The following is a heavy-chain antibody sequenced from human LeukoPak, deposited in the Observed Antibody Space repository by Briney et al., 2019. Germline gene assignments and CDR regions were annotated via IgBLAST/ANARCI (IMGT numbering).Heavy chain of an antibody. CDR2: INHSGST. D-gene: IGHD1-26*01. J-gene: IGHJ3*02. CDR1: GGSFSGYY. CDR3: ARGLGRDAFDI. V-gene: IGHV4-34*01. Sequence: SETLSLTCAVYGGSFSGYYWSWIRQPPGKGLEWIGEINHSGSTNYNPSLKSRVTISVDRSKNQFSLKLSSVTAADTAVYYCARGLGRDAFDIWGQGTMVTVSS.